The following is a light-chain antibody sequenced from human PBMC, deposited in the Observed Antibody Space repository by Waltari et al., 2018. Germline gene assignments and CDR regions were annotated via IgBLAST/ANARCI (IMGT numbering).Light chain of an antibody. V-gene: IGKV3-20*01. Sequence: EIELTQSPGTLSLSPGERATLSCRASQSVSNSYLTWYQQKPAQAPRLLIYGASSRATGIPDRFSGSGSGTDFTLTISRLDPEDFAVYYCQQYGSSPGFGPGTKVDIK. CDR3: QQYGSSPG. J-gene: IGKJ3*01. CDR1: QSVSNSY. CDR2: GAS.